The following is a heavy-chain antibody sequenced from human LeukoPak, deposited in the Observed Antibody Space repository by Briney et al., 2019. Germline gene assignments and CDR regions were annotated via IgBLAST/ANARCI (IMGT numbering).Heavy chain of an antibody. Sequence: GGSLRLSCAASGFTFSSYWMSWVRQAPGKGLEWVANIKQDGSEKYYVDSVKGRFTISRDNAKNSLYLQMDSLRAEDTAVYYCAREGYFYAFDYWGQGTLVTVSS. J-gene: IGHJ4*02. CDR2: IKQDGSEK. V-gene: IGHV3-7*01. CDR1: GFTFSSYW. D-gene: IGHD2/OR15-2a*01. CDR3: AREGYFYAFDY.